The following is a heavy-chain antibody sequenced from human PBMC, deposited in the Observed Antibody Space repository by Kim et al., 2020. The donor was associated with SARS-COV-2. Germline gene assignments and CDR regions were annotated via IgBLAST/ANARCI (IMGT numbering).Heavy chain of an antibody. CDR2: LNQDGSAK. J-gene: IGHJ5*02. CDR1: GFTFSNYW. CDR3: VRGIPSA. D-gene: IGHD2-21*01. Sequence: GGSLRLSCAASGFTFSNYWMSWVRQAPGKGLEWVANLNQDGSAKYYVGPVKGRFSISSDNAKNSLFLQMNSLRAEDKAVYYCVRGIPSAWGQGTLVTVAS. V-gene: IGHV3-7*03.